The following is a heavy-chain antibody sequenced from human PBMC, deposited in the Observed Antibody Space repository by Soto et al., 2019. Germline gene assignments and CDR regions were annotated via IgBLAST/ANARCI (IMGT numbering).Heavy chain of an antibody. V-gene: IGHV1-8*01. D-gene: IGHD3-10*01. CDR2: MNPNSGNT. CDR3: ARVGGLRDSENY. CDR1: GYTFTSYD. Sequence: AASVKVSCKASGYTFTSYDINWVRQATGQGLEWMGWMNPNSGNTGYAQKFQGRVTMTRNTSISTAYMELSSLRSEDTAVYYCARVGGLRDSENYWGQGTLVTVSS. J-gene: IGHJ4*02.